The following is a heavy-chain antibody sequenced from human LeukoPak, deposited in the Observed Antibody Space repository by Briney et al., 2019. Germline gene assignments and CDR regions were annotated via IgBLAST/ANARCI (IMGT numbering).Heavy chain of an antibody. CDR2: IYHTGST. J-gene: IGHJ4*02. D-gene: IGHD6-6*01. CDR3: AKNVPRRAIDY. Sequence: PSQTLSLTCDVSGGSISSGLYSWSWIRQPLGKGLEWIGYIYHTGSTYYNPSLKSRVTISVDTSKNQFSLRLSSVTAADTAVYYCAKNVPRRAIDYWGQGTQVTVSS. V-gene: IGHV4-30-2*01. CDR1: GGSISSGLYS.